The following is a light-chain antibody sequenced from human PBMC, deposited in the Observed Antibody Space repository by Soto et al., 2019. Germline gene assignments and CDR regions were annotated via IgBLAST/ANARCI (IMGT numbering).Light chain of an antibody. J-gene: IGLJ2*01. CDR1: VLAKKY. CDR2: KDS. Sequence: SYELTQPSSVSGSPGQTARITCSGDVLAKKYARWFQQKPGQAPVLVIYKDSERPSGIPERFSGSSSGTTVTLTISGAQVEDEADYYCYSAADNIVVFGGGTKLTVL. CDR3: YSAADNIVV. V-gene: IGLV3-27*01.